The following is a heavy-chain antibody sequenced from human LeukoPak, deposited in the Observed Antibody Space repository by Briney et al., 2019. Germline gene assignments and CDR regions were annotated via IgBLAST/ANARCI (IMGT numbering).Heavy chain of an antibody. CDR3: ARDTYYDILTGYSNSDAFDI. Sequence: GASVKVSCKASGYTFTSYYMHWVRQAPGQGLEWMGIINPSGGSTSYAQKFQGRVTMTTDTSTSTAYMELRSLRSDDTAVYYCARDTYYDILTGYSNSDAFDIWGQGTMVTVSS. D-gene: IGHD3-9*01. CDR2: INPSGGST. CDR1: GYTFTSYY. J-gene: IGHJ3*02. V-gene: IGHV1-46*01.